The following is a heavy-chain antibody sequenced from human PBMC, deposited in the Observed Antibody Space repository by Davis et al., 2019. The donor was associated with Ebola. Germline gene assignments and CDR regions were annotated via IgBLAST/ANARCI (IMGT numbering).Heavy chain of an antibody. V-gene: IGHV1-3*01. D-gene: IGHD3-3*01. Sequence: ASVKVSCKASGYTFTSYAMHWVRQAPGQRLEWMGWINAGNGNTKYSQKFQGRVTITRDTSASTAYMELSSLRSEDTAVYYCARDTIFGVAEYYYYYGMDVWGQGTTVTVSS. J-gene: IGHJ6*02. CDR3: ARDTIFGVAEYYYYYGMDV. CDR1: GYTFTSYA. CDR2: INAGNGNT.